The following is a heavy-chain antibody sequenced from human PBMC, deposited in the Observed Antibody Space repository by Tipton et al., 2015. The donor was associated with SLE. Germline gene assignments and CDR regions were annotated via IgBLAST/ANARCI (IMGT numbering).Heavy chain of an antibody. CDR3: ASGGGNYYFDF. CDR2: IYYSGST. J-gene: IGHJ4*02. D-gene: IGHD3-16*01. V-gene: IGHV4-39*01. Sequence: TLSLTCTVSGGPISSSSYYWGWIRQPPGKGLEWIGSIYYSGSTYYNPSLKSRVTISVDTSKNQFSLNLRSVTASDAAVYYCASGGGNYYFDFWGQGTRVTVSS. CDR1: GGPISSSSYY.